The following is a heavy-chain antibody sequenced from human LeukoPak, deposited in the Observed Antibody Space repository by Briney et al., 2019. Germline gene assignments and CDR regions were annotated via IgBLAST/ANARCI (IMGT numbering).Heavy chain of an antibody. Sequence: SGTLSLTCAVSGGSISSGTYYWNWIRQHPGKGLEWIGHIYNSGSAYYNPSLMSRVSISIDTSENQFSLKLSSVTAADTAVYYCASTHCASPSCYSYYYSGLDVWGQGTTVTISS. CDR1: GGSISSGTYY. V-gene: IGHV4-31*11. D-gene: IGHD2-2*01. CDR3: ASTHCASPSCYSYYYSGLDV. J-gene: IGHJ6*02. CDR2: IYNSGSA.